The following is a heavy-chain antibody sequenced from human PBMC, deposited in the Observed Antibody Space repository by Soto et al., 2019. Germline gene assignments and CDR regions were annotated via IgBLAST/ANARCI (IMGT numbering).Heavy chain of an antibody. CDR2: INSDGNST. CDR1: GFTFSPFW. D-gene: IGHD2-15*01. V-gene: IGHV3-74*01. Sequence: EVQLVESGGGLVQPGGSLRLSCAASGFTFSPFWMHWVRQVPGKGPVWVSRINSDGNSTSYADSVKGRFTISRDNSKKTLYLQMNRLRAEETAVYYCGRGRIHFAYGGQGTLVTVSS. J-gene: IGHJ4*02. CDR3: GRGRIHFAY.